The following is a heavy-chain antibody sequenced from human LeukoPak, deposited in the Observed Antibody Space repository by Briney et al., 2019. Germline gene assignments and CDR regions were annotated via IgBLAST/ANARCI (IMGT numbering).Heavy chain of an antibody. CDR1: GFTFSSYA. Sequence: QTGGSLRLSCAASGFTFSSYAMSWVRPAPGKGLEWVSAISGSGGSTYYADSVKGRFTISRDNSKNTLYLQMNSLRAEDTAVYYCAKLYNGYESKPDYWGQGTLVTVSS. CDR2: ISGSGGST. V-gene: IGHV3-23*01. J-gene: IGHJ4*02. CDR3: AKLYNGYESKPDY. D-gene: IGHD5-12*01.